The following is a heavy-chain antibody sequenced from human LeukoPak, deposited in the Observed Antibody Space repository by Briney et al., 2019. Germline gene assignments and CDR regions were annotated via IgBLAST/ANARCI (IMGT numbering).Heavy chain of an antibody. J-gene: IGHJ6*03. D-gene: IGHD3-16*01. CDR3: ARDGGYYYMDV. V-gene: IGHV3-21*01. CDR1: GFTFRNYS. CDR2: ISSSSSYI. Sequence: GGSLRLSCAASGFTFRNYSMNWVRQAPGKGLEWVSSISSSSSYIYYADSVKGRFTISRDNAKNSLYLQMNSLRAEDTAVYYCARDGGYYYMDVWGKGTTVTVSS.